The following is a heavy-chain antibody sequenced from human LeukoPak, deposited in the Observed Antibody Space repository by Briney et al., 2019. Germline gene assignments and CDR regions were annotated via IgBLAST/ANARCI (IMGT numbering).Heavy chain of an antibody. J-gene: IGHJ4*02. CDR1: GYTFTSYY. D-gene: IGHD3-10*01. CDR3: ARYYYGSGSFKYFDY. Sequence: ASVKVPCKASGYTFTSYYMHWVRQAPGQGLEWMGIINPSGGSTSYAQKFQGRVTMTRDTSTSTVYMELSSLRSEDTAVYYCARYYYGSGSFKYFDYWGQGTLVTVSS. CDR2: INPSGGST. V-gene: IGHV1-46*01.